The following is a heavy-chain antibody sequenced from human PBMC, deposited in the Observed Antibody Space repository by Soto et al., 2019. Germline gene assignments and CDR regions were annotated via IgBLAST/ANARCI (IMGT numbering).Heavy chain of an antibody. Sequence: QVQLVESGGGVVQPGRSLRLSCAASGFTFSSYGMHWVRQAPGKGLEWMAVIWYDGSNKYYADSVKGRFTISRDNSKNTLYLQMNSLRAEDTAVYYCARYRRTTVTHFDYWGQGTLVTVSS. D-gene: IGHD4-17*01. CDR2: IWYDGSNK. CDR1: GFTFSSYG. J-gene: IGHJ4*02. CDR3: ARYRRTTVTHFDY. V-gene: IGHV3-33*01.